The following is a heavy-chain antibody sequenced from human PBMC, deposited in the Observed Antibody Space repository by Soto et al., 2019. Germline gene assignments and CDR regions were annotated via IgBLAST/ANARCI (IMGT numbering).Heavy chain of an antibody. J-gene: IGHJ3*02. V-gene: IGHV5-51*01. CDR2: IYPGDSDT. CDR3: ARPQYDSSGYYYRAFDI. CDR1: GYTFTDYW. Sequence: GESLKISCKGSGYTFTDYWIGWVRQLPGKGLEWMGIIYPGDSDTRYSPSFQGQVTITADKSTSTAYLQWNTLKASDTAMYYCARPQYDSSGYYYRAFDIWGQGTMVTVSS. D-gene: IGHD3-22*01.